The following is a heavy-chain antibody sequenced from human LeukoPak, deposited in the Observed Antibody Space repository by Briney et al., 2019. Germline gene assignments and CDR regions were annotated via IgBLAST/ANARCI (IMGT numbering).Heavy chain of an antibody. CDR3: ARRSPNYYFDY. CDR1: GFTFSNYN. J-gene: IGHJ4*02. CDR2: ISSSNNYI. V-gene: IGHV3-21*01. Sequence: GGSLRLSCAASGFTFSNYNMNWVRQAPGKGLEWVSSISSSNNYIYYADSVKGRFTISRDNANNSLYLQMNSLRAEDTAVYYCARRSPNYYFDYWGQGTPVTVSS.